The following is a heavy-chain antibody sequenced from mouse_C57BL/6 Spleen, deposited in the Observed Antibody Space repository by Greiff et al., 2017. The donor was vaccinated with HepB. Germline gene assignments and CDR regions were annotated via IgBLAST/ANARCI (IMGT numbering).Heavy chain of an antibody. CDR3: ARKEYGYDEEAWFAY. V-gene: IGHV1-26*01. CDR2: INPNNGGT. J-gene: IGHJ3*01. D-gene: IGHD2-2*01. Sequence: EVQLQQSGPELVKPGASVKISCKASGYTFTDYYMNWVKQSHGKSLEWIGDINPNNGGTSYNQKFKGKATLTVDKSSSTAYMELRSLTSEDSAVYYCARKEYGYDEEAWFAYWGQGTLVTVSA. CDR1: GYTFTDYY.